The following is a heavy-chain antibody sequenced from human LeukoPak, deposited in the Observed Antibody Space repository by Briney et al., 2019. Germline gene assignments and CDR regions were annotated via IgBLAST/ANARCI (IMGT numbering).Heavy chain of an antibody. J-gene: IGHJ4*02. CDR2: INSDGTIT. CDR3: ARPGVGFDY. CDR1: GFTFSSYG. V-gene: IGHV3-74*01. Sequence: PGGSLRLSCAASGFTFSSYGMHWVRQAPGKGLVWLSRINSDGTITSYADSLEGRFTISRDNAKNTVYLQMNSLRAEDTAVYYCARPGVGFDYWGRGALVTVSS.